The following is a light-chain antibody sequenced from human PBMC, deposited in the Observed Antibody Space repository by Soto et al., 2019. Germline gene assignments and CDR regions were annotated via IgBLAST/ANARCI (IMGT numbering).Light chain of an antibody. CDR2: WAS. CDR1: QSILYNSNNKNY. J-gene: IGKJ4*01. Sequence: DIVMTQSPDSLAVSLGERATINCKSSQSILYNSNNKNYLAWYQQKPGQPPKLLIYWASTRESGVPDRFSGSGSGTDFTLTNSSLQAEDVAVYYCQKYYSTVTLFGGGTKVEIK. CDR3: QKYYSTVTL. V-gene: IGKV4-1*01.